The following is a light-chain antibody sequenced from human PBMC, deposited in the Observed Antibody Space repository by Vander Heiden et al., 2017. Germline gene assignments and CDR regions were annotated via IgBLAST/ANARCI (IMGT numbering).Light chain of an antibody. V-gene: IGKV3-20*01. Sequence: EIVLTQSPGTLSLSPGKRATLSCRASQSVDGSYLAWYQQKPGQAPRLLIYGASNRATDIPDRFSGSGSGTDFTLTISRLEPEDFAVYYCQHYGSSPYTFGQGTKLDIK. CDR2: GAS. CDR3: QHYGSSPYT. J-gene: IGKJ2*01. CDR1: QSVDGSY.